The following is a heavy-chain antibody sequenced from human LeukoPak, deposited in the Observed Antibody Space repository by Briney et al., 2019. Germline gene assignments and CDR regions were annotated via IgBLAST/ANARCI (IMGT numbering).Heavy chain of an antibody. V-gene: IGHV5-51*01. CDR1: GYSFTSYW. D-gene: IGHD6-13*01. J-gene: IGHJ6*02. CDR2: IYPGDSDT. CDR3: ARGSSSWFNSYYYYGMDV. Sequence: GESLKISCKGSGYSFTSYWIGWVRQMPGKGLEWMGIIYPGDSDTRYSPSFQGQVTISADKSTSTAYLQWSSLKASDTAMYYCARGSSSWFNSYYYYGMDVWGQGTRSPSP.